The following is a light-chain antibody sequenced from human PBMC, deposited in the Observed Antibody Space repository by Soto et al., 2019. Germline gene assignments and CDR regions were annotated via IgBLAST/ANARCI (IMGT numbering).Light chain of an antibody. CDR1: SSDIGGYNY. CDR2: EVT. V-gene: IGLV2-14*01. Sequence: QAALTQPASVSGSPGQSITISCSGGSSDIGGYNYVSWFQQHPGKAPKLMIYEVTNRPSGVSNRFSGSKSGSTASLTISGLQAEDEAYYYCRSYTRSNTLVCGTGIKVAGL. CDR3: RSYTRSNTLV. J-gene: IGLJ1*01.